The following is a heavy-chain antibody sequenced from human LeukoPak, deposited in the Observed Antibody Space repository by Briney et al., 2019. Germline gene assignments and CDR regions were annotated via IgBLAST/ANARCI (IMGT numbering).Heavy chain of an antibody. CDR1: GGSISSSYY. Sequence: SETLSLTCTVSGGSISSSYYWGWIRQPPGKGLEWIGSIYYSGSTYYNPSLKSRVTISVDTSKNQFSLKLSSVTAADTAVYYCARQGLDGGAFYWGQGTLVTVSS. CDR3: ARQGLDGGAFY. V-gene: IGHV4-39*01. J-gene: IGHJ4*02. D-gene: IGHD4-23*01. CDR2: IYYSGST.